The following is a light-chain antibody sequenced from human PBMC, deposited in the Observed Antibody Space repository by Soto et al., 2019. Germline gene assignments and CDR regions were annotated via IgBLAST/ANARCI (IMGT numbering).Light chain of an antibody. J-gene: IGLJ2*01. V-gene: IGLV1-40*01. CDR1: SSNFGAGYD. Sequence: QAVVTQPPSVSGAPGQRVTISCTGSSSNFGAGYDVQWYQQLPGTAPKLLIYGNTNRPSGVPDRFSGSKSGTSASLAITGLQAEDEADYYCQSYDSSLSGVVFGGGTQLTVL. CDR2: GNT. CDR3: QSYDSSLSGVV.